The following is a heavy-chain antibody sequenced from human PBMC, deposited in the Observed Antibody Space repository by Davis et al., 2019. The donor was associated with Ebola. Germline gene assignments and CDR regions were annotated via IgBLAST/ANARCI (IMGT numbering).Heavy chain of an antibody. D-gene: IGHD2-15*01. CDR1: GFTFSSYS. CDR2: ISSSSSYI. CDR3: ARAESDIVMVVAATYFYFDY. Sequence: PGGSLRLSCAASGFTFSSYSMNWVRQAPGKGLEWVSSISSSSSYIYYADSVKGRFTISRDNAKNSLYLQMNSLRAEDTAVYYCARAESDIVMVVAATYFYFDYWGQGTLVTVSS. J-gene: IGHJ4*02. V-gene: IGHV3-21*01.